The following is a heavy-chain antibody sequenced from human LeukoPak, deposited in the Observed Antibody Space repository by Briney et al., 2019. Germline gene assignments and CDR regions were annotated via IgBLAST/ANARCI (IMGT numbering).Heavy chain of an antibody. D-gene: IGHD6-13*01. V-gene: IGHV3-33*01. CDR1: GFTFSSFG. J-gene: IGHJ4*02. Sequence: GRSRTLSCAASGFTFSSFGMHWVRQAPGKGLEWVAVIWYDASNKYYADSVKGRFTISRDNSKNTLYLQMNSLRDDDTAVYYCVRGVGVSRFNYLDSWGQATLVIVSS. CDR3: VRGVGVSRFNYLDS. CDR2: IWYDASNK.